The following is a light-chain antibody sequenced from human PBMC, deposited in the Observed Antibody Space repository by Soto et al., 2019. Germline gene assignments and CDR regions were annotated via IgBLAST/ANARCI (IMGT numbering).Light chain of an antibody. Sequence: DIQMTQSPSTLSASVGVRVTITCRASQSTSTWLAWYQQKPGKAPKLLIYKTSSLESGVPSRFSGSGAGTEFTLTICCLQADDFATYYCQQYSPYSYSFGQGTKLEIK. CDR3: QQYSPYSYS. J-gene: IGKJ2*03. CDR2: KTS. CDR1: QSTSTW. V-gene: IGKV1-5*03.